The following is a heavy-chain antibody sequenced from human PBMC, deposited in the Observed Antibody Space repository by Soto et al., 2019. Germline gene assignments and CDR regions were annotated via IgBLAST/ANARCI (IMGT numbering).Heavy chain of an antibody. CDR3: ASWLTGPDIGNYYYGMDV. V-gene: IGHV1-69*12. D-gene: IGHD2-15*01. CDR2: IMPIFRAP. CDR1: GGAFSDYA. J-gene: IGHJ6*02. Sequence: QVQLVQSGAEVKKPGSSVKVSCKASGGAFSDYAFSWVRQAPGQGLEWLGGIMPIFRAPDYAQKFQGRVTTTAYEFTMTAYMEMNSLRSEDTAVYYCASWLTGPDIGNYYYGMDVWGQGTTVTVS.